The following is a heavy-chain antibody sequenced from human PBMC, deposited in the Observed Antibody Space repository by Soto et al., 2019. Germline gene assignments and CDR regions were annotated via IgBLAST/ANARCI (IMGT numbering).Heavy chain of an antibody. CDR2: ISYDGSNK. Sequence: GGSLRLSCAASGFTFSSYGMHWVRQAPGKGLEWVAVISYDGSNKYYADSVKGRFTTSRDNSKNTLYLQMNSLRAEDTAVYYCAKDGDCSGGSCYYYYGMDVWGQGTTVTVSS. CDR1: GFTFSSYG. D-gene: IGHD2-15*01. V-gene: IGHV3-30*18. CDR3: AKDGDCSGGSCYYYYGMDV. J-gene: IGHJ6*02.